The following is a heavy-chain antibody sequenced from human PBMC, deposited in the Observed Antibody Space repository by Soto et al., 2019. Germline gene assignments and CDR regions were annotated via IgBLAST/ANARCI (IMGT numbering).Heavy chain of an antibody. D-gene: IGHD3-3*01. CDR3: ARSAGFWHDHSNRFSDC. CDR2: TGAWGTTS. V-gene: IGHV3-23*01. J-gene: IGHJ4*02. CDR1: GFTFNNHA. Sequence: EVQLLESGGGLVQSGGSLSLSCAASGFTFNNHAMSWVRQAPGKGLEWVSGTGAWGTTSYYAESVKGRFIISRDNSKRMLYRQMNNLGGEDAAVYSCARSAGFWHDHSNRFSDCWGQGTPVTVSS.